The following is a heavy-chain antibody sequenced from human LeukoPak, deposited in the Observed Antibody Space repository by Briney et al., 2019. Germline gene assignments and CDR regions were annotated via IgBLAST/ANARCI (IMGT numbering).Heavy chain of an antibody. V-gene: IGHV1-2*02. CDR1: GYMFTGYY. CDR2: INPNLGDA. CDR3: ARGRGYGYVDY. J-gene: IGHJ4*02. Sequence: GASVKVCCKPSGYMFTGYYMNWAGQAAGQGLEWMGWINPNLGDAKYTLQLLRRTTKTRDTSISTDYMELTRVRSDDTAVYYCARGRGYGYVDYWGQGTMVTVSS. D-gene: IGHD5-18*01.